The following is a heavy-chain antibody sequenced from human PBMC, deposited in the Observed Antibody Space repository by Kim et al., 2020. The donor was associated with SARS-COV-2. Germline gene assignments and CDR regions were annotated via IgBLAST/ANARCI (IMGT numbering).Heavy chain of an antibody. CDR2: INWNGGST. J-gene: IGHJ4*02. D-gene: IGHD1-26*01. Sequence: GGSLRLSCAASGFTFDDYGMSWVRQAPGKGLEWVSGINWNGGSTGYADSVKGRFTISRDNAKNSLYLQMNSLRAEDTALYHCARGEGGSYYDYWGQGTLVTVSS. CDR1: GFTFDDYG. V-gene: IGHV3-20*01. CDR3: ARGEGGSYYDY.